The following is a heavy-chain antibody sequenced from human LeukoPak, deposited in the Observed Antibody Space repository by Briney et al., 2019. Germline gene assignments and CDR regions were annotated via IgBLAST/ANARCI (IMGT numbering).Heavy chain of an antibody. D-gene: IGHD2-15*01. V-gene: IGHV4-61*08. CDR1: GGSISSGGYY. J-gene: IGHJ4*02. Sequence: SETLSLTCTVSGGSISSGGYYWSWIRQPPGKGLEWIGYIYYSGSTNYNPSLKSRVTISVDTSKNQFSLKLSSVTAADTAVYYCARDTGATRNVDYLGQGTLVTVSS. CDR2: IYYSGST. CDR3: ARDTGATRNVDY.